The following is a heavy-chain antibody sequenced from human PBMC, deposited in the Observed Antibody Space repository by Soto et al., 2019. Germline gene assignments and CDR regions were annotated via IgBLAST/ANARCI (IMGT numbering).Heavy chain of an antibody. CDR2: IIPIFGAA. V-gene: IGHV1-69*13. CDR1: GGTFSSYA. Sequence: GAAVKVSCKASGGTFSSYAISWVRQAPGQGLEWMGGIIPIFGAANYAQKFQGRVTITADESTSTAYMELSSLRSEDTAVYYCASGGGNSVFGWFDPWGQGTLVTVSS. J-gene: IGHJ5*02. CDR3: ASGGGNSVFGWFDP. D-gene: IGHD2-21*02.